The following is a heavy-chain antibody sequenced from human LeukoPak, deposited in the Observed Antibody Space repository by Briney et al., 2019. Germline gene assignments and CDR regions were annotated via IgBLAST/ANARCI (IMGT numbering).Heavy chain of an antibody. Sequence: ASVKVSCKASGGTFSSGAINWVRQAPGQGLEWMGRIIPILDIANYAQKFQGRVTITRDTSASTAYMELSSLRSEDTAVYYCARGAYPSLFFDYWGQGTLVTVSS. V-gene: IGHV1-69*04. J-gene: IGHJ4*02. CDR2: IIPILDIA. CDR1: GGTFSSGA. CDR3: ARGAYPSLFFDY.